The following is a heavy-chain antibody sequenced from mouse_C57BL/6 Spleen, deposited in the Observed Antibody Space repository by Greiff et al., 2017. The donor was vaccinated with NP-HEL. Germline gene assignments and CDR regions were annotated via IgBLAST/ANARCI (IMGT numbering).Heavy chain of an antibody. D-gene: IGHD1-1*01. V-gene: IGHV2-9-1*01. J-gene: IGHJ1*03. CDR3: ARTDYYGSSYWYFDV. CDR1: GFSLTSYA. Sequence: VKLMESGPGLVAPSQSLSITCTVSGFSLTSYAISWVRQPPGKGLEWLGVIWTGGGTNYNSALKSRLSISKDNSKSQVFLQMNSLQTDDTARYYCARTDYYGSSYWYFDVWGTGTTVTVSS. CDR2: IWTGGGT.